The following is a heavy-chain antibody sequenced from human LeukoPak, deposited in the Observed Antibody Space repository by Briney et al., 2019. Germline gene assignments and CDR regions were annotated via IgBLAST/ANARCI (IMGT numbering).Heavy chain of an antibody. CDR3: ARGGWLRP. V-gene: IGHV4-34*01. CDR1: GGSFSGYY. D-gene: IGHD5-12*01. Sequence: SETLSLTCAVYGGSFSGYYWSWIRQPPGKGLEWIGEINHSGSTNYNPSLKSRVTISVDTSKNQFSLKLSSVTAADTAVYYCARGGWLRPWGQGTLVTVSS. CDR2: INHSGST. J-gene: IGHJ4*02.